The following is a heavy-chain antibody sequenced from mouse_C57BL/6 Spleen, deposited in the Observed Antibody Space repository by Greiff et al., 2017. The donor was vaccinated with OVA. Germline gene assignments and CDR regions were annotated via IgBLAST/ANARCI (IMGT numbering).Heavy chain of an antibody. CDR3: AREEGLDYAMDY. CDR1: GFTFSSYA. V-gene: IGHV5-4*01. CDR2: ISDGGSYT. J-gene: IGHJ4*01. Sequence: EVKVVESGGGLVKPGGSLKLSCAASGFTFSSYAMSWVRQTPEKRLEWVATISDGGSYTYYPDNVKGRFTISRDNAKNNLYLQMSHLKSEDTAMYYCAREEGLDYAMDYWGQGTSVTVSS. D-gene: IGHD4-1*01.